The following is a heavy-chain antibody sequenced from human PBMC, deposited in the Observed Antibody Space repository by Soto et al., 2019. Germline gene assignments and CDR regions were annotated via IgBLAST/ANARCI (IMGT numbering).Heavy chain of an antibody. V-gene: IGHV4-59*01. J-gene: IGHJ5*02. CDR2: IYYSGST. D-gene: IGHD4-17*01. CDR1: GGSISSYY. Sequence: QVQLQESGPGLVKPSETLSLTCTDSGGSISSYYWSWIRQPPGKGLEWIGYIYYSGSTNYNPSLKSRVTISVDTSKNQFSLKLSSVTAADTAVYYSARDGDYGDYGWFDPWGQGTLVTVSS. CDR3: ARDGDYGDYGWFDP.